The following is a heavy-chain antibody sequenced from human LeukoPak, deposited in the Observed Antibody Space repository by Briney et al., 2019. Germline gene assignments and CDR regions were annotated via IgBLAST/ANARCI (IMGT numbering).Heavy chain of an antibody. CDR1: RYDINSVYY. CDR2: IYYSGST. CDR3: ARLYYDSSGYYQICYFDY. J-gene: IGHJ4*02. D-gene: IGHD3-22*01. Sequence: SETLSLTCTVSRYDINSVYYWGWIRQPPGKGLEWIGSIYYSGSTYYNPSLKSRVTISVDTSKNQFSLNLSSVTAADTAVYYCARLYYDSSGYYQICYFDYWGQGTLVTVSS. V-gene: IGHV4-38-2*02.